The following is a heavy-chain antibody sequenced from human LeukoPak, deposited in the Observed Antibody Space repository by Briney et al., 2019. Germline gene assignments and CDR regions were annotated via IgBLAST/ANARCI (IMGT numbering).Heavy chain of an antibody. CDR2: ISYDGSNK. V-gene: IGHV3-30*04. J-gene: IGHJ4*02. CDR3: AELVAATGY. CDR1: GFTFSSYA. Sequence: GGSLRLSCAASGFTFSSYAMHWVRQAPGKGLEWVAVISYDGSNKYYADSVKGQFTISRDNSKNTLYLQMNSLRAEDTAVYYCAELVAATGYWGQGTLVTVSS. D-gene: IGHD2-15*01.